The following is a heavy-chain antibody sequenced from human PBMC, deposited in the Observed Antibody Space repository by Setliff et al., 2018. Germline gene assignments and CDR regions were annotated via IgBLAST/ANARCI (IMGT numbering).Heavy chain of an antibody. CDR3: ARDGVAGLPVD. CDR1: GYTFTKYG. D-gene: IGHD6-19*01. CDR2: INIGGGSA. V-gene: IGHV1-46*01. Sequence: GASVKVSCKASGYTFTKYGINWVRQAPGQGPEWMGIINIGGGSASYAQKFQDRVTMTRDTSTNTVYLEVTSLRSEDTAVYYCARDGVAGLPVDWGQGTLVTVSS. J-gene: IGHJ4*02.